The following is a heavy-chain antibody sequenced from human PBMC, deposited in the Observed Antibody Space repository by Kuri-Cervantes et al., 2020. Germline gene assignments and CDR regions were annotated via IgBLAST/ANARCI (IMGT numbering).Heavy chain of an antibody. V-gene: IGHV4-38-2*02. CDR3: AREGGGSYPPGYDS. Sequence: SQTLSLTCAVSGYSISSGYYWGWIRQPPGKGLEWIGSIYHSGSTYYNPSLKSRVTISVDTSKNQFSLKLSSVTAADTAVYYCAREGGGSYPPGYDSWGQGTLVTVSS. CDR1: GYSISSGYY. CDR2: IYHSGST. D-gene: IGHD1-26*01. J-gene: IGHJ4*02.